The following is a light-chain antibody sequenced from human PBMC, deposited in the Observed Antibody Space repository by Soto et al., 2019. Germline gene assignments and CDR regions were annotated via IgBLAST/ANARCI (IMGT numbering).Light chain of an antibody. CDR3: MQSILLPLT. CDR2: EVS. V-gene: IGKV2D-29*01. Sequence: DIVMTQTPLSLSVTPGQPASISCNSSQRILHSNGNTYLYWYLQKPGQPTQVLVYEVSNRFSGVTDRFSGSGSGTDVELIIGRVEAEEVGDYYCMQSILLPLTFGGGT. CDR1: QRILHSNGNTY. J-gene: IGKJ4*01.